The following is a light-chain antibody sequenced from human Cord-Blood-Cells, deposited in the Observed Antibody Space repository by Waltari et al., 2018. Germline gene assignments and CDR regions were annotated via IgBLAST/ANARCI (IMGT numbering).Light chain of an antibody. Sequence: DIVMTQSPDFLVVSLGGRTPINFPSSQSLLYSSNNKNFITWYQQKPGQPPKLLFYWSSTQRGGVPSRCSGSGSGADCILTISILQADYVAVYYCQHYSSTALTFGEGTKVEIK. CDR1: QSLLYSSNNKNF. J-gene: IGKJ4*01. CDR3: QHYSSTALT. V-gene: IGKV4-1*01. CDR2: WSS.